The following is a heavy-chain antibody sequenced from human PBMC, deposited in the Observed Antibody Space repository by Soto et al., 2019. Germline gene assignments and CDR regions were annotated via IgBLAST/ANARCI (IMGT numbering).Heavy chain of an antibody. Sequence: QVQLQESGPGLVKPSETLSLTCTVSGGSINSYYWSWIRQSPGTGLEWIGYIYYRGTTNYNPSLKSRVTISVDTSKNQFSLKLSSVTAADTAVYYCARHDLLWFGESHHSVGMDIWGQGTTVTVSS. D-gene: IGHD3-10*01. J-gene: IGHJ6*02. CDR3: ARHDLLWFGESHHSVGMDI. V-gene: IGHV4-59*08. CDR1: GGSINSYY. CDR2: IYYRGTT.